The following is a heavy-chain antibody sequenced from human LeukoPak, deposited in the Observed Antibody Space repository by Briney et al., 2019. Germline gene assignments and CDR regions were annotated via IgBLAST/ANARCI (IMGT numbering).Heavy chain of an antibody. V-gene: IGHV4-30-2*01. CDR3: ARGYGDNSGAFDI. CDR1: GGSIMVAAYS. J-gene: IGHJ3*02. Sequence: SETLSLTCTVSGGSIMVAAYSWSWIRQPPGKGLQWIGYIYYSGRSYYNPSLKSRVTISLDRSKNQFSLRLSSVTAADTAVYFCARGYGDNSGAFDIWGQGTLVTVSS. CDR2: IYYSGRS. D-gene: IGHD4-23*01.